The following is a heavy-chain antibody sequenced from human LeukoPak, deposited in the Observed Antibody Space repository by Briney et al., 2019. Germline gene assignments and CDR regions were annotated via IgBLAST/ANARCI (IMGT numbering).Heavy chain of an antibody. J-gene: IGHJ4*02. Sequence: PGGSLRLSCAASGFTVSSNYMSWVRQAPGKGLEWVSVIYSGGSTYYADSVKGRFTISRDNSKNTLYLQMNSLRAEDTAVYYCAKGIVLLWFGELLGIDYWGQGTPVTVSS. D-gene: IGHD3-10*01. V-gene: IGHV3-66*01. CDR3: AKGIVLLWFGELLGIDY. CDR1: GFTVSSNY. CDR2: IYSGGST.